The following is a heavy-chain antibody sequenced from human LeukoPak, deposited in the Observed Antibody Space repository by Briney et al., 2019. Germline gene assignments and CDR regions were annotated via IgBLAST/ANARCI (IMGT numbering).Heavy chain of an antibody. CDR2: ISSSSDYT. CDR1: GFTFSDYH. J-gene: IGHJ3*02. V-gene: IGHV3-11*05. D-gene: IGHD1-7*01. Sequence: GGSLRLSCAASGFTFSDYHMSWIRQAPGKGLEWVSYISSSSDYTNYADSVKGRFTISRDNAKNSLYLQMNSLRAEDTAVYYCARETGTTAFDIWGQGTMVTVSS. CDR3: ARETGTTAFDI.